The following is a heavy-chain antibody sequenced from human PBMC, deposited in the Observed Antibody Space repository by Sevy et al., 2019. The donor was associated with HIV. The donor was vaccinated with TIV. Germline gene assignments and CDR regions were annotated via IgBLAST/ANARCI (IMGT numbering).Heavy chain of an antibody. V-gene: IGHV3-11*01. Sequence: GGSLRLSCAASGFTFSDYYMSWIRQAPGKGLEWVSYISSSGSTIYYADSGKGRFTISRDKAKNSLYLQMNSLRAEDTAVYYCARDMDYDFWSGLDYWGQGTLVTVSS. D-gene: IGHD3-3*01. CDR1: GFTFSDYY. CDR3: ARDMDYDFWSGLDY. CDR2: ISSSGSTI. J-gene: IGHJ4*02.